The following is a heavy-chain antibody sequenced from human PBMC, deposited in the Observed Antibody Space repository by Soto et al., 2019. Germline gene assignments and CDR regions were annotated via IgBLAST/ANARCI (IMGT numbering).Heavy chain of an antibody. CDR3: ACIRGNFGY. D-gene: IGHD2-8*01. Sequence: EVQLVESGGGLVQPGGSLRLSCAASGFTFSEHFMDWVRQAPGKGLEWVGRVKNKAHNYGTQYGASGEGRFSISRDDSTNSLYLELNRLKTEATAVYFCACIRGNFGYWGPGTLVTVSP. CDR2: VKNKAHNYGT. CDR1: GFTFSEHF. V-gene: IGHV3-72*01. J-gene: IGHJ4*02.